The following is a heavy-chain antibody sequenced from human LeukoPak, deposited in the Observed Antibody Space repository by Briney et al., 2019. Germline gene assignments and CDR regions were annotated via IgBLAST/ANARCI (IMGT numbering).Heavy chain of an antibody. J-gene: IGHJ4*02. CDR3: ARDVYDSSGYYSPGFDY. Sequence: PSETLSLTCTVSGGSISSYYWSWIRQPPGKGLEWIGYIYYSGSTNYNPSLKSRVTISVDTSKNQFSLKLSSVTAADTAVYYCARDVYDSSGYYSPGFDYWGQGTLVTVS. CDR1: GGSISSYY. D-gene: IGHD3-22*01. CDR2: IYYSGST. V-gene: IGHV4-59*01.